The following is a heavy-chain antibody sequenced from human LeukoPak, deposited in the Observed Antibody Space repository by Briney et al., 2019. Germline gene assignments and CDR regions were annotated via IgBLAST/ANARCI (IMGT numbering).Heavy chain of an antibody. Sequence: SSETLSLTCTVSGYSISSGYCWGWIRQPPGKGLEWIGSIYHSGSTYYNPSLKSRVTISVDTSKNQFSLKLSSVTAADTAVYYCASALGETGYSYGLWGQGTLVTVSS. CDR1: GYSISSGYC. CDR2: IYHSGST. D-gene: IGHD5-18*01. J-gene: IGHJ4*02. V-gene: IGHV4-38-2*02. CDR3: ASALGETGYSYGL.